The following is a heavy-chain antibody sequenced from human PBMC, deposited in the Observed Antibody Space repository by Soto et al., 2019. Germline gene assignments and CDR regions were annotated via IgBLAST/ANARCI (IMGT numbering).Heavy chain of an antibody. CDR1: GDSVSSNSAA. CDR2: TYYRSKWYN. D-gene: IGHD6-19*01. V-gene: IGHV6-1*01. J-gene: IGHJ6*02. Sequence: SQTLSLTCAISGDSVSSNSAAWNWIRQSPSRGLEWLGRTYYRSKWYNDYAVSVKSRITINPDTSKNQFSLQLNSVTPEDTAVYYCARVSLRLVRTYHYYGMDVWGQGTTVTVSS. CDR3: ARVSLRLVRTYHYYGMDV.